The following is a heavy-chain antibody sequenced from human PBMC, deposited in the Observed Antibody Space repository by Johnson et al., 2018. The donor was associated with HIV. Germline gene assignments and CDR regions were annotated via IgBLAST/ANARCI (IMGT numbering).Heavy chain of an antibody. CDR1: GFTFSSYW. V-gene: IGHV3-NL1*01. Sequence: QVLLVESGGGVAQPGRSLRLSCAASGFTFSSYWMSWVRQAPGKGLEWVSNISWSCGSIGYADSVKGRFTISRDNSKNTLYLQMNSLRAEDTAVYYCAKGLVYADPDDAFDIWGQGTMVTVSS. D-gene: IGHD2-8*01. CDR3: AKGLVYADPDDAFDI. CDR2: ISWSCGSI. J-gene: IGHJ3*02.